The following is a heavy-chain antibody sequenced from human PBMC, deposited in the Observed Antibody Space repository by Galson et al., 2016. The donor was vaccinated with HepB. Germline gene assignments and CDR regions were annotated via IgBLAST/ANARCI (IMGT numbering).Heavy chain of an antibody. Sequence: SLRLSCAASGFTFSIYSMNWVRQAPGKGLEWVSSITISGNYVFYADSVKGRFTISRDNPKNSLYLQMNSLRAEDTAVYYCARDRTLIGEWYFDLWGRGTLITVSS. J-gene: IGHJ2*01. CDR3: ARDRTLIGEWYFDL. CDR2: ITISGNYV. CDR1: GFTFSIYS. V-gene: IGHV3-21*01. D-gene: IGHD7-27*01.